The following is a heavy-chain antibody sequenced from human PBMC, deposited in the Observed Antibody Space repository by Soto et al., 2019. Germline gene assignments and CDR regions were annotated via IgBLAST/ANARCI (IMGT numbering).Heavy chain of an antibody. CDR2: IYYNGNT. V-gene: IGHV4-59*04. J-gene: IGHJ1*01. CDR3: ATQEFSFRTIDI. CDR1: GGSISSYY. Sequence: SETLSLTCTVSGGSISSYYWSWVRQPPGKGLEWIGTIYYNGNTYYNPSLKSRITISVDTSKNQFSLKLSSVTAADTAVYYCATQEFSFRTIDIWGQGTLVTVSS. D-gene: IGHD5-12*01.